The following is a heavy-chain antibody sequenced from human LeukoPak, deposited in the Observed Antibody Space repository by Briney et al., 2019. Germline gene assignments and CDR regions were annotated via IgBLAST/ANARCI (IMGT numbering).Heavy chain of an antibody. CDR2: VDPEDGET. CDR1: GYTFTDYY. CDR3: ARLVVVPAAYYYYYGMDV. Sequence: GATVKISCKASGYTFTDYYMHWVQQAPGKGLEWMGRVDPEDGETIYAEKFQGRVTITADTSTDTAYMELSSLRSEDTAVYYCARLVVVPAAYYYYYGMDVWGQGTTVTVSS. J-gene: IGHJ6*02. V-gene: IGHV1-69-2*01. D-gene: IGHD2-2*01.